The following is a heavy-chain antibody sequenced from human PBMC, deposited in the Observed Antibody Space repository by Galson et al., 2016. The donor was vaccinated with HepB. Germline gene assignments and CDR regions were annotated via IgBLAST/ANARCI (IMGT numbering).Heavy chain of an antibody. D-gene: IGHD1-26*01. CDR2: INQDGSET. Sequence: SLRLSCAVSGLTFSDYWMSWVRQAPGKGLEWVANINQDGSETYYLDSVKGRFTISRDNAKNSLYLQVNSLRGEDTAVYYCARGWRTYYRYFEHWGQGALVSVSS. J-gene: IGHJ1*01. V-gene: IGHV3-7*01. CDR1: GLTFSDYW. CDR3: ARGWRTYYRYFEH.